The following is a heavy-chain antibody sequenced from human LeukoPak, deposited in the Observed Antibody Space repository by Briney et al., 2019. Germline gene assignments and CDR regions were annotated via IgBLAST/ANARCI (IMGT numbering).Heavy chain of an antibody. Sequence: GGSLRLSCAASGFTLSGYWMSWVRQAPGKGLEWVSNIKHAGGEKYYVGSVKGRFTISRDNAKESVYLQMNSLTVEDTAVYYCVRGWRQQLALEYWGQGTLVTVSS. D-gene: IGHD6-6*01. CDR3: VRGWRQQLALEY. J-gene: IGHJ4*02. CDR2: IKHAGGEK. CDR1: GFTLSGYW. V-gene: IGHV3-7*05.